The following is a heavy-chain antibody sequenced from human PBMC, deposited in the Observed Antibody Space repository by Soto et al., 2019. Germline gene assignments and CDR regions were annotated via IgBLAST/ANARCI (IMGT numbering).Heavy chain of an antibody. Sequence: GSLRLSCAASGFTFSSYAMSWVRQAPGKGLEWVSAISGSGGSTYYADSVKGRFTISRDNSKNTLYLQMNSLRAEDTAVYYCAKVRRQYCSSTSCSHRPNWFDPWGQGTLVTVSS. CDR2: ISGSGGST. V-gene: IGHV3-23*01. CDR1: GFTFSSYA. CDR3: AKVRRQYCSSTSCSHRPNWFDP. J-gene: IGHJ5*02. D-gene: IGHD2-2*01.